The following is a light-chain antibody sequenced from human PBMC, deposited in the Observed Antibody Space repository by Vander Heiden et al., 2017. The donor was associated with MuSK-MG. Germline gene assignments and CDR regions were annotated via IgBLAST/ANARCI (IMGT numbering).Light chain of an antibody. CDR3: QRYGTSART. Sequence: EIVLTQSPGTLSLSPGERATLSCRASQSVSSSYLAWYQQKPGQAPRLLIYGASSRATGIPDRFSGSASGTDFTLTISILDPEDFTVYYCQRYGTSARTFGQGTKVEIK. J-gene: IGKJ1*01. V-gene: IGKV3-20*01. CDR2: GAS. CDR1: QSVSSSY.